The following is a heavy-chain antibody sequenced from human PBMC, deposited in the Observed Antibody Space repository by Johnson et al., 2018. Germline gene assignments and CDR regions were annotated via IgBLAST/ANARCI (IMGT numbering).Heavy chain of an antibody. D-gene: IGHD3-10*01. CDR2: ISYDGGNK. Sequence: QVQLVESGGGVVQPGRSLRLSCAASGFTFSSYGMHWVRQAPGKGLEWVAVISYDGGNKYYADSVKGRFTISRDNSKNTLYLQMNSLRTEDPAVYYWARPGDYYYMDVWGKGTTVTVSS. CDR1: GFTFSSYG. V-gene: IGHV3-30*03. J-gene: IGHJ6*03. CDR3: ARPGDYYYMDV.